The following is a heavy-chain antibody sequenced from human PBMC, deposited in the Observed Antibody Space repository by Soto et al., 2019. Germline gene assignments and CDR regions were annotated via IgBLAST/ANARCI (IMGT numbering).Heavy chain of an antibody. J-gene: IGHJ4*02. CDR2: IYSGGST. CDR3: AKERGSGSYQYQNFDY. D-gene: IGHD3-10*01. Sequence: GGSLRLSCAASGFTVSSNYMSWVRQAPGKGLEWVSVIYSGGSTYYADSVKGRFTISRDNSKNTLYLQVNSLRAEDTAVYYCAKERGSGSYQYQNFDYWGKGTLVT. CDR1: GFTVSSNY. V-gene: IGHV3-53*01.